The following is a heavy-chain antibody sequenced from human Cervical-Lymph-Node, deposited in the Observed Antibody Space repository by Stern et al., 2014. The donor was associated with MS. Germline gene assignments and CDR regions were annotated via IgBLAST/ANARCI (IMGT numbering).Heavy chain of an antibody. J-gene: IGHJ4*02. CDR2: IYWDDDK. CDR1: GFSLSTNDVG. D-gene: IGHD4-11*01. CDR3: ARSLYSNSDFDY. Sequence: EESGPPLVKPTQTLTLTCTFSGFSLSTNDVGVGWIRQPPGKALEWLALIYWDDDKRYSPSLKTRLTVTKYTSKNQVVLTLTNVDPVDTATYYCARSLYSNSDFDYWGQGTLVTVSS. V-gene: IGHV2-5*02.